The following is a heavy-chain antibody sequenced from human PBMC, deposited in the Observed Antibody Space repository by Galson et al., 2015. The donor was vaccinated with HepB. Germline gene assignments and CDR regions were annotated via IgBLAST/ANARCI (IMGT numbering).Heavy chain of an antibody. CDR3: ARGRLYSGSQGGYYYYYGMDV. CDR1: GGPFSSYS. Sequence: SVKVSCKASGGPFSSYSISWVRQAPGQGLEWMGGIIPIFGTANYAQKFQGRVTITADESTSTAYMELSSLRSEDTAVYYCARGRLYSGSQGGYYYYYGMDVWSQGTTVTVSS. CDR2: IIPIFGTA. V-gene: IGHV1-69*13. D-gene: IGHD1-26*01. J-gene: IGHJ6*02.